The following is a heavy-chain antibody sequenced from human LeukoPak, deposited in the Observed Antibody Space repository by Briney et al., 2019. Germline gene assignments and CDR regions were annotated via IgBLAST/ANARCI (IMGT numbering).Heavy chain of an antibody. J-gene: IGHJ4*02. CDR2: ISGSGDTT. CDR3: AKGRGYSTSCYLDD. D-gene: IGHD6-13*01. CDR1: GYTLRRYD. Sequence: GGSLRLPCAACGYTLRRYDMMWASQAPGKGLEWVSTISGSGDTTYYADSVKGRFTISRDSSKNTLYLQMNSLRCDDTGVYYCAKGRGYSTSCYLDDRGQGTLVTVSS. V-gene: IGHV3-23*01.